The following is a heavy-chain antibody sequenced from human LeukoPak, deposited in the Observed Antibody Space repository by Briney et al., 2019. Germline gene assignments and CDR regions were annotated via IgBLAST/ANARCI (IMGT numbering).Heavy chain of an antibody. D-gene: IGHD3-22*01. CDR2: ISAYNGNT. CDR3: ARGERMIGDLDAFDI. Sequence: ASVKASCKASGYTFTSYGISWVRQAPGQGLEWMGWISAYNGNTNYAQKLQGRVTMTTDTSTSTAYMELRSLRSDDTAVYYCARGERMIGDLDAFDIWGQGTMVTVSS. V-gene: IGHV1-18*01. CDR1: GYTFTSYG. J-gene: IGHJ3*02.